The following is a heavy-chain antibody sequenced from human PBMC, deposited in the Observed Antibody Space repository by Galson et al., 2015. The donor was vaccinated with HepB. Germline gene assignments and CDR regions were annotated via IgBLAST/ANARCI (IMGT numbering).Heavy chain of an antibody. CDR2: IIPILGIA. V-gene: IGHV1-69*04. J-gene: IGHJ3*02. D-gene: IGHD3-22*01. CDR3: ARETYYYDSSGYYGSFDI. Sequence: SVKVSCKASGGTFSSYAISWVRQAPGQGLEWMGRIIPILGIANYAQKLQGRVTITADKSTSTAYMELSSLRSEDTAVYYCARETYYYDSSGYYGSFDIWGQGTMVTVSS. CDR1: GGTFSSYA.